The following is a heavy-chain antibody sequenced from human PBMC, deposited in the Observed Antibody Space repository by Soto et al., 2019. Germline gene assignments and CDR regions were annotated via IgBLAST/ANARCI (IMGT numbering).Heavy chain of an antibody. CDR1: GYTFSGSA. Sequence: EVQLVESGGGLVQPGGSLKLFCVASGYTFSGSAFHWVRQASGKGLEWVGRIRGKANSYETAYAESVKGRFTISRDDSKNTAFLQMNSLKTEDTAVYYCTSRYCSSASCHTWGQGTRVTVSS. J-gene: IGHJ5*02. V-gene: IGHV3-73*01. D-gene: IGHD2-2*01. CDR3: TSRYCSSASCHT. CDR2: IRGKANSYET.